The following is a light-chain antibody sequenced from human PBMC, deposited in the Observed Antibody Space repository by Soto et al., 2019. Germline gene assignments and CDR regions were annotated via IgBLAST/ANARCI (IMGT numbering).Light chain of an antibody. J-gene: IGKJ2*01. V-gene: IGKV3-20*01. CDR3: QQYGSSPPYT. CDR2: GAS. CDR1: QSVSSSY. Sequence: EIVLTQSPGTLSLSPGERATLSCRASQSVSSSYLAWYQQKPGQAPRLLIYGASSRATGIPDRFSGSGSETDFTLTISRLEPEDFAVNYCQQYGSSPPYTFGQGTKLEIK.